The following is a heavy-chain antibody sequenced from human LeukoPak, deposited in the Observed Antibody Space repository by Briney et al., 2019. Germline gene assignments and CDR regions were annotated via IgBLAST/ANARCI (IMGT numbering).Heavy chain of an antibody. CDR3: ASEAHRGGGFDS. V-gene: IGHV4-39*01. J-gene: IGHJ4*02. Sequence: PSETLSLTCTVSGGSISSDTYFWGWIRQPPGKELEWIANIYFTGNTYYNPSLKSRATISVDTSKSQFSLTLSSVTAADTAVYYCASEAHRGGGFDSWGQGTQVTVSS. CDR2: IYFTGNT. D-gene: IGHD3-16*01. CDR1: GGSISSDTYF.